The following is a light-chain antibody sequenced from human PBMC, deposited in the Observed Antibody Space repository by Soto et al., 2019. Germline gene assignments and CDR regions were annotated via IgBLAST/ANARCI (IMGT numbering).Light chain of an antibody. CDR1: QSINRR. J-gene: IGKJ1*01. Sequence: DIQLTQSPSTLAASAGDRVTITCRASQSINRRLAWYQQKPGKAPKLLIYDVSNLESGVPSRFSGSGSGTEFTLIISSLQSDDFATYYCQEYSSYWTFGQGTRWIS. CDR2: DVS. CDR3: QEYSSYWT. V-gene: IGKV1-5*01.